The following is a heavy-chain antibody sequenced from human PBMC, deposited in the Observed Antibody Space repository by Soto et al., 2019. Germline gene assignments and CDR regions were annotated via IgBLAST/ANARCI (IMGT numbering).Heavy chain of an antibody. V-gene: IGHV1-18*04. CDR3: ASGFRDSCGGASWIYFDV. CDR1: GYTFRSYG. Sequence: QVQPLQSRAEVKEPRSSVMVSSEAAGYTFRSYGFSWVRPAPGQGLEWVAWISANSGATKSAPKFQCRITLTTDTSTSTAYMELRSLTSDDSAIYYCASGFRDSCGGASWIYFDVWGQGTLVTVSS. J-gene: IGHJ4*02. D-gene: IGHD2-21*01. CDR2: ISANSGAT.